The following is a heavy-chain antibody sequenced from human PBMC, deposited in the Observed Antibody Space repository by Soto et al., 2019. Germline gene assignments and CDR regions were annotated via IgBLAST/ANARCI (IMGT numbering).Heavy chain of an antibody. D-gene: IGHD5-12*01. J-gene: IGHJ6*02. Sequence: EVQLVETGGGWFKPGGSLSLSCEPSGLTVSTNKMGWVGQPQGRGWEWVSVIYSGGSTYYADSVKGRFTISRDNSKNTLYLQMNSLRAEDTAVYYCATSRDGYPFNGMDVWGQGTTVTVSS. CDR2: IYSGGST. CDR3: ATSRDGYPFNGMDV. V-gene: IGHV3-53*02. CDR1: GLTVSTNK.